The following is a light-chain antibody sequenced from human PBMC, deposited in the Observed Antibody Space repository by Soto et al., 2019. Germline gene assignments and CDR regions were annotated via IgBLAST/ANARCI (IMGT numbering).Light chain of an antibody. CDR3: QQRIKWPLT. CDR1: QCVNNY. V-gene: IGKV3-11*01. CDR2: DTS. J-gene: IGKJ4*01. Sequence: IVVTQSPVTLSFSPGERATLFCRASQCVNNYLALYQQKPGQPPRLLIYDTSNRATGIPARFSASGSGTGFTLTISSLEPEDFAVYYCQQRIKWPLTFGVGTKVDIK.